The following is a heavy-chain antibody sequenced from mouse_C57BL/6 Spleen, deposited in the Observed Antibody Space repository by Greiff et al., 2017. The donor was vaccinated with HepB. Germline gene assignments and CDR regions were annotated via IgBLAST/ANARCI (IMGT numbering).Heavy chain of an antibody. J-gene: IGHJ3*01. CDR1: GYSITSGYY. CDR2: ISYDGSN. Sequence: VQLQQSGPGLVKPSQSLSLTCSVTGYSITSGYYWNWIRQFPGNKLEWMGYISYDGSNNYNPSLKNRISITRDTSKNQFFLKLNSVTTEDTATYYCARDMSNSAWFAYWGQGTLVTVSA. D-gene: IGHD2-5*01. V-gene: IGHV3-6*01. CDR3: ARDMSNSAWFAY.